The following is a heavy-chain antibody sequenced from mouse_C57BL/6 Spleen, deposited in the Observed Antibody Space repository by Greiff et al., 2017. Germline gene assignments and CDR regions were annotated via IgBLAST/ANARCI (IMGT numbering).Heavy chain of an antibody. CDR1: GFTFSDYG. V-gene: IGHV5-17*01. CDR2: ISSGSSTI. CDR3: ARGSFAY. Sequence: EVQGVESGGGLVKPGGSLKLSCAASGFTFSDYGMHWVRQAPETGLEWVAYISSGSSTIYYAYTVKGRFTISRDNAKNTLFLQMTSLRSEDTAMYYCARGSFAYWGQGTLVTVSA. J-gene: IGHJ3*01.